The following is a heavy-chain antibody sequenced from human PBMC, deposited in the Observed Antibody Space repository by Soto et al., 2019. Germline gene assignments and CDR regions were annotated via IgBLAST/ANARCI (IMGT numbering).Heavy chain of an antibody. CDR1: GGSISSYY. V-gene: IGHV4-59*01. J-gene: IGHJ3*02. D-gene: IGHD6-13*01. CDR2: IYYSGST. Sequence: QVQLQESGPGLVKPSETLSLTCTVSGGSISSYYWSWIRQPPGKGLEWIGYIYYSGSTNYNPSLKSRVTISVDTSKNQFSLKLSSVTAADTAVYYCARDRSRRQQLVREYAFDIWGQGTMVTVSS. CDR3: ARDRSRRQQLVREYAFDI.